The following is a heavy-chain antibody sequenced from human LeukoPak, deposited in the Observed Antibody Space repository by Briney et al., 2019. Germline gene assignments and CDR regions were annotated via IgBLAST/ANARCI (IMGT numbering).Heavy chain of an antibody. CDR2: ISYDGSNK. CDR3: ARETSNLAALDY. Sequence: GGSLRLSCAASGFTFSSYAMRWVRQTPGKGLEWVAVISYDGSNKYYADSVKGRFTISRDNSKNTLYLQMNSLRAEDTAVYYCARETSNLAALDYWGQGTLVTVSS. J-gene: IGHJ4*02. CDR1: GFTFSSYA. V-gene: IGHV3-30*04. D-gene: IGHD6-13*01.